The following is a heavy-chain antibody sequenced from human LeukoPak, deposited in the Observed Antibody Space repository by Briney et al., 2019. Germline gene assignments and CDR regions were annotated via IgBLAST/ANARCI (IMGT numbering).Heavy chain of an antibody. V-gene: IGHV3-23*01. CDR3: ANGEAWWVSAPDWYFDL. Sequence: GGSLRLSCAASGFTFSSYAMSWVRQAPGKGLEWVSAISGSGGSTYYADSVKGRFTISRDNSKNTLYLQMNSLRAEDTAVYYCANGEAWWVSAPDWYFDLWGRGTLVTVSS. CDR1: GFTFSSYA. CDR2: ISGSGGST. D-gene: IGHD2-8*02. J-gene: IGHJ2*01.